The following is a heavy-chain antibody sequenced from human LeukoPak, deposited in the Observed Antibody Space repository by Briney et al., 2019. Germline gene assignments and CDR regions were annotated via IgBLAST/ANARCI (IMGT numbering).Heavy chain of an antibody. Sequence: SSVKVSFKASVGTFSSYAISWVRQAPGQGLEWMGGIIPIFGTAHYAQKFQGRVTITADESTSTAYMELSSLRSEDTAVYYCARRVTTMENDYWGQGTLVTVSS. J-gene: IGHJ4*02. CDR1: VGTFSSYA. V-gene: IGHV1-69*01. CDR3: ARRVTTMENDY. CDR2: IIPIFGTA. D-gene: IGHD4-23*01.